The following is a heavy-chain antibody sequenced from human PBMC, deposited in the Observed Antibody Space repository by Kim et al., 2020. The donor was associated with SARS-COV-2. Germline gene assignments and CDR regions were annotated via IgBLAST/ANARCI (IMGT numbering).Heavy chain of an antibody. V-gene: IGHV1-8*01. Sequence: ASVKVSCKASGYTFTGYDLNWVRQATGQGLEWMGWMNPNIGNTGYAQKFQDRVTMTMDTSIGTAYMELSSLKSEDTAVYYCARASGTVGNLDYWGQGTLVTVSS. D-gene: IGHD4-17*01. CDR2: MNPNIGNT. CDR3: ARASGTVGNLDY. CDR1: GYTFTGYD. J-gene: IGHJ4*02.